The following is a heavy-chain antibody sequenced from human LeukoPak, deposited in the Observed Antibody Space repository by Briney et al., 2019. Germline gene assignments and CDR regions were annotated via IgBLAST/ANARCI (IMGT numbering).Heavy chain of an antibody. J-gene: IGHJ4*02. CDR1: GYSFTSYW. V-gene: IGHV5-51*01. D-gene: IGHD2-2*01. CDR2: IYPGDSDT. CDR3: ARQKRLGYCSSTSCSNPFDY. Sequence: GESLQISCKGSGYSFTSYWIGWVRQLPGKGLEWMGIIYPGDSDTRYSPSFQGQVTISADKSISTAYLQWSSLKASDTAMYYCARQKRLGYCSSTSCSNPFDYWGQGTLVTVSS.